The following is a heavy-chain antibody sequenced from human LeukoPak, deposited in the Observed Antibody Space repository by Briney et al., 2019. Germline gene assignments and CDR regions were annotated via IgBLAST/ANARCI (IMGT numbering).Heavy chain of an antibody. Sequence: GGSLRLSCAASGFTFSSYGMHWVRQAPGKGLEWVAFIRYDGSNKYYADSVKGRFTISRDNSKNTLYLQMNSLRAEDTAVYYCAREGSGWVKYFDLWGRGTLVTVSS. CDR1: GFTFSSYG. J-gene: IGHJ2*01. CDR3: AREGSGWVKYFDL. V-gene: IGHV3-30*02. CDR2: IRYDGSNK. D-gene: IGHD6-19*01.